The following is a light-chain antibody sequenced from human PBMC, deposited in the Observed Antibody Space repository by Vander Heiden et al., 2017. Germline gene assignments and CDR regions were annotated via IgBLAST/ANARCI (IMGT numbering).Light chain of an antibody. J-gene: IGKJ2*01. V-gene: IGKV1-33*01. CDR2: DAS. Sequence: DIQMTQSPSSLSASVGDRVIITCQASQDISNYLTWYQQKPGKAPKLLIYDASHLEAGVPSRFSGSGSGTDFTLTISSLQPEDIATYYCQQYDTHPFTFGQGTKLEI. CDR1: QDISNY. CDR3: QQYDTHPFT.